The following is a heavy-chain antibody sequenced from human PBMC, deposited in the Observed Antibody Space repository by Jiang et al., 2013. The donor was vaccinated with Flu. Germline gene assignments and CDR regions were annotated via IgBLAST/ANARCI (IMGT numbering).Heavy chain of an antibody. D-gene: IGHD1-1*01. J-gene: IGHJ4*02. Sequence: SAIHWVRQAPDKGLSGWAGSTRRMATRDYSQNFQGRVTITRDTSASTVYMDLSSLRSEDTAVYYCARDAPGATKYFDHWGQGTLITVSS. CDR2: STRRMATR. V-gene: IGHV1-3*01. CDR3: ARDAPGATKYFDH. CDR1: SA.